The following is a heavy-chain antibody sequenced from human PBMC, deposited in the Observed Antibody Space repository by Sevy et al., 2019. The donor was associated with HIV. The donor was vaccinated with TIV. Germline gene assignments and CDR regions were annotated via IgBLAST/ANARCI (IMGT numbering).Heavy chain of an antibody. CDR2: FDPEDGER. D-gene: IGHD3-22*01. J-gene: IGHJ4*02. CDR1: RYSLNKFS. V-gene: IGHV1-24*01. Sequence: ASVKVSCRISRYSLNKFSMNWVRQAPGKGLEWMGSFDPEDGERIYAQKFQGRFSMTEDTSTDTAYMELSSLRPDDTAVYYCAITREYYSDTSGYFDYWGQGTLVTVSS. CDR3: AITREYYSDTSGYFDY.